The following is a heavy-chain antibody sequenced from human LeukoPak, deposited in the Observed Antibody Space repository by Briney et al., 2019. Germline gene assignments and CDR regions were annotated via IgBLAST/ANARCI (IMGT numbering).Heavy chain of an antibody. CDR1: GFTLSNYW. J-gene: IGHJ4*02. Sequence: GGSLRLSCTVSGFTLSNYWMHWVRHAPGKGLVWVSRINIDGSAADYADSVKGRFTISRDNAKNTLYLQMNSLRVEDTAVYHCLRAPSSNWAYDHWGQGTLVTVSS. CDR2: INIDGSAA. V-gene: IGHV3-74*01. CDR3: LRAPSSNWAYDH. D-gene: IGHD7-27*01.